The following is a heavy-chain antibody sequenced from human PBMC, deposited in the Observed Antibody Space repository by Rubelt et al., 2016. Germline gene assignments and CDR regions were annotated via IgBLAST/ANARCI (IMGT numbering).Heavy chain of an antibody. V-gene: IGHV3-30*04. CDR1: GFTFSSYA. CDR2: ISYDGSNK. D-gene: IGHD3-16*01. CDR3: ASETVGAGGGFDY. J-gene: IGHJ4*02. Sequence: QVQLVESGGGLVQPGGSLRLSCAASGFTFSSYAMHWVRQAPGKGLEWVAVISYDGSNKYYADSVKGRFTISRDNAKNSLYLQMNSLRAEDTAVYYCASETVGAGGGFDYWGQGTLVTVSS.